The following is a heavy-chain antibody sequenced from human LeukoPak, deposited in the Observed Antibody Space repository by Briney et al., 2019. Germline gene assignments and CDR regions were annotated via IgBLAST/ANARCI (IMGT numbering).Heavy chain of an antibody. CDR2: ISGSGGST. V-gene: IGHV3-23*01. J-gene: IGHJ5*02. CDR1: GFTFSSYA. D-gene: IGHD2-15*01. Sequence: GGSLRLSCAASGFTFSSYAMSWVRQAPGRGLEWVSAISGSGGSTYYADSVKGRFTISRDNSKNTLYLQMNSLRAEDTAVYYCAKANVVAAMADWFDPWGQGTLVTVSS. CDR3: AKANVVAAMADWFDP.